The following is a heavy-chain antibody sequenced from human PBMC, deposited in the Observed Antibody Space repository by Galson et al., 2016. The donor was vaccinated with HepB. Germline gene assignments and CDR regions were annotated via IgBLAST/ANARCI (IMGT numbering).Heavy chain of an antibody. J-gene: IGHJ4*02. CDR2: IHWNDDK. CDR3: AHRRSGHCNTVNCLYFDY. D-gene: IGHD2/OR15-2a*01. CDR1: GFSLSTTGEA. Sequence: PALVKPTQTLTLTCTFPGFSLSTTGEAVGWTRQPPGKALEWLALIHWNDDKRYSPSLKSRLTITKDTSKNQVVLTVTNMDPVDTATYFCAHRRSGHCNTVNCLYFDYWGQGTLATVSS. V-gene: IGHV2-5*01.